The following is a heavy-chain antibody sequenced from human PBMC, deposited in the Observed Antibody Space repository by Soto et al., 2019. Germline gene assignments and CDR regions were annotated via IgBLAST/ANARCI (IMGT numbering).Heavy chain of an antibody. CDR3: ARQVIAVAVPYHYGMDV. V-gene: IGHV5-10-1*01. Sequence: PXESLKISWRGSGCSVTSYWISWVRQMPGKGLEWMGRIDPSDSYTNYSPSFQGHVTISADKSISTAYLQWSSLKASDTAMYYCARQVIAVAVPYHYGMDVSGHGATVTVSS. J-gene: IGHJ6*02. D-gene: IGHD6-19*01. CDR2: IDPSDSYT. CDR1: GCSVTSYW.